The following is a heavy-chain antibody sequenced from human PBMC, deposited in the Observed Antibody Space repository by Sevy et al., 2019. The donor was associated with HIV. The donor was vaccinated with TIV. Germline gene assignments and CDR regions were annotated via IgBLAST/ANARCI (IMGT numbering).Heavy chain of an antibody. J-gene: IGHJ6*03. Sequence: QHGGSLRLSCAVSGFTVSNNFLNWVRQSPGKGLEWVSTVYSDLRTFYADSVKGRFTVSRDDPKNALYLQMNSLRAEDTAVYYCARVIDGYHREFNYFYYYMDVWGKGTTVTVSS. CDR3: ARVIDGYHREFNYFYYYMDV. CDR1: GFTVSNNF. V-gene: IGHV3-53*01. D-gene: IGHD5-12*01. CDR2: VYSDLRT.